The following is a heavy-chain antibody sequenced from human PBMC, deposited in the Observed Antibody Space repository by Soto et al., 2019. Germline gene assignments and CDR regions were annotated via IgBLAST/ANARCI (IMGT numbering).Heavy chain of an antibody. V-gene: IGHV1-18*01. CDR3: ARGDILTGYWYYFDY. Sequence: GASVKVSCKASGYTFTSYGISWVRQAPGQGLEWMGWISAYNGNTNYAQKLQGRVTMTTDTSTSTAYMELRSLRSDDTAVYYCARGDILTGYWYYFDYWGQGTLVTVS. CDR2: ISAYNGNT. D-gene: IGHD3-9*01. CDR1: GYTFTSYG. J-gene: IGHJ4*02.